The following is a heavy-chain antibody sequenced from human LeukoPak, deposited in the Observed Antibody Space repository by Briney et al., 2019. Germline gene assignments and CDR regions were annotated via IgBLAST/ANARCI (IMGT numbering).Heavy chain of an antibody. CDR2: IIPIFGTA. Sequence: GASVKVSCKASGGTFSSYAISWVRQAPGQGLEWMGGIIPIFGTANYAQKFQGRVTITTDESTSTAYMELSSLRSEDTAVYYCASHLGGSLYYFDYWGQGTLVTVSS. J-gene: IGHJ4*02. CDR1: GGTFSSYA. CDR3: ASHLGGSLYYFDY. D-gene: IGHD1-26*01. V-gene: IGHV1-69*05.